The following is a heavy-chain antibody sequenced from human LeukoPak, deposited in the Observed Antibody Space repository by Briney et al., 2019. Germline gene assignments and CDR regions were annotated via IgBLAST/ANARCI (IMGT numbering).Heavy chain of an antibody. Sequence: SVKVSCKASGGTFSSYAISWVRQAPGQGLEWMGGIIPIFGTANYAQKFQGRVTITADGSTSTAYMELSSLRSEDTAVYYCARDRGMYYDFWSGYFDYWGQGTLVTVSS. V-gene: IGHV1-69*13. J-gene: IGHJ4*02. D-gene: IGHD3-3*01. CDR3: ARDRGMYYDFWSGYFDY. CDR1: GGTFSSYA. CDR2: IIPIFGTA.